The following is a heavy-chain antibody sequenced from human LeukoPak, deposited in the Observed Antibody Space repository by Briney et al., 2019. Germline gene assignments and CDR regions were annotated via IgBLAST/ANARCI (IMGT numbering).Heavy chain of an antibody. CDR2: IYSGGTT. CDR3: ARDSGHSGGATLDY. CDR1: GFTVSTYY. V-gene: IGHV3-53*01. Sequence: GGSLRLSCAASGFTVSTYYMNWVRQAPGKGLEWVSIIYSGGTTYYANSVKGRFTISRDTSKNTLSLQMSSLRAEDTAVYFCARDSGHSGGATLDYWGQGALVTVSS. D-gene: IGHD3-22*01. J-gene: IGHJ4*02.